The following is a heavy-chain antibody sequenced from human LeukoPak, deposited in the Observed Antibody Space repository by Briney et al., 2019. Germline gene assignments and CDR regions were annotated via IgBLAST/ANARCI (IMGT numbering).Heavy chain of an antibody. D-gene: IGHD3-22*01. V-gene: IGHV3-30*18. CDR2: ISSDGSYK. Sequence: GRSLRLSCAASGFPFSSFGMHWVRQAPGKGLEWVALISSDGSYKYYGDSVKGRFTISRDNSKNTLYLQMNSLGADDTAVYFCAKDDLTYYYDNRGYAPRFDYWGQGTLVTVSS. CDR3: AKDDLTYYYDNRGYAPRFDY. J-gene: IGHJ4*02. CDR1: GFPFSSFG.